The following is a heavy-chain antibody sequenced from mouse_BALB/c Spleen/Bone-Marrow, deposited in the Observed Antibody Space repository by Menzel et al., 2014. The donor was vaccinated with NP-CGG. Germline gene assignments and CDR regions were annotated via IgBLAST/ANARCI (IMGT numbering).Heavy chain of an antibody. CDR2: IWGDGST. J-gene: IGHJ3*01. CDR1: GFSLXGYG. D-gene: IGHD2-3*01. Sequence: VKVVESGPGLVAPSQSLSITCTVSGFSLXGYGVNWVRQPPGKGLEWLGMIWGDGSTDYNLALKSRLSISKDNSKSQVFLKMNSLQTDDTARYYCATDGYFAYWGQGTLVTVSA. CDR3: ATDGYFAY. V-gene: IGHV2-6-7*01.